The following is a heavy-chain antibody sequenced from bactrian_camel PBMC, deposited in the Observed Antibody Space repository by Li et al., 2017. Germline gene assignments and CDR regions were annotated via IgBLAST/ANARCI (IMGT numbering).Heavy chain of an antibody. CDR2: IDSGGSP. J-gene: IGHJ4*01. D-gene: IGHD5*01. V-gene: IGHV3S55*01. CDR1: GFTFGDYA. Sequence: QLVESGGGLVQPGGSLRLSCITSGFTFGDYAMGWFRQAPGREREAVAVIDSGGSPSYASYVEGRFTISKDNDKNTLYLQMNSLTPEDTAMYYCAADDGLVRKAPLQYKSYNYWGQGTQVTVS. CDR3: AADDGLVRKAPLQYKSYNY.